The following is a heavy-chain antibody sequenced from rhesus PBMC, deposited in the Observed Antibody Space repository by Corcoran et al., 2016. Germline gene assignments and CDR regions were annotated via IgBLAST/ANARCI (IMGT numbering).Heavy chain of an antibody. CDR1: GFIFSSYG. Sequence: EVQLVETGGGLVQPGGSLKLSCAVSGFIFSSYGMSWVRQAPGKGLEWVSVINSGGGSTYYADSGKGRFTISRDNSKNTLSLQMNSLRPDGTAVYYCAKRAYYYSGSYYFDYWGQGVLVTVSS. J-gene: IGHJ4*01. V-gene: IGHV3S5*01. CDR2: INSGGGST. D-gene: IGHD3-16*01. CDR3: AKRAYYYSGSYYFDY.